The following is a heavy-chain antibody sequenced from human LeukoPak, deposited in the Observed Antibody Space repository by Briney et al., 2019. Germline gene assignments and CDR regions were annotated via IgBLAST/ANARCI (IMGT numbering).Heavy chain of an antibody. D-gene: IGHD6-13*01. CDR1: GGSFSGYY. CDR2: INHSGST. Sequence: SETLSLTCAVHGGSFSGYYWSWIRQPPGKGLEWIGEINHSGSTNYNPSLKSRVTISVDTSKNQFSLKLSSVTAADTAVYYCARPSIAAAGITAFDIWGQGTMVTVSS. V-gene: IGHV4-34*01. CDR3: ARPSIAAAGITAFDI. J-gene: IGHJ3*02.